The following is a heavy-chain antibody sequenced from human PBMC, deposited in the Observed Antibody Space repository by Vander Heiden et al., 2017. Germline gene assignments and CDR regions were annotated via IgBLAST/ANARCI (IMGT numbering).Heavy chain of an antibody. V-gene: IGHV1-69*01. Sequence: QVQLVQSGAEVKKPGSSVKVSCTASGGTVSSYIISWVRQAPGQGLEWMGGIIPVFGRVNYAQNFQGRVTITADESTSTVYMELSSVRSEDTAVYYCASGGTGTTMGAYYEYGMDVWGQGTTVTVSS. CDR2: IIPVFGRV. D-gene: IGHD1-7*01. CDR3: ASGGTGTTMGAYYEYGMDV. CDR1: GGTVSSYI. J-gene: IGHJ6*02.